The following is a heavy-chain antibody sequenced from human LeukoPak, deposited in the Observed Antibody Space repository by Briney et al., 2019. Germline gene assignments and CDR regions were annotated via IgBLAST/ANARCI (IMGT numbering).Heavy chain of an antibody. J-gene: IGHJ2*01. CDR3: ARYSRHGIAAAPDYWYFDL. Sequence: SGPTLVNPSQTLGLTCTSSGFSLSTSGMCLSWIRQPPGKALECLTLIDWADDKYYSTSLKTRLTISKDTSKNQVVLTMTNMDPVVTATYYCARYSRHGIAAAPDYWYFDLWGRGTLVTVSS. D-gene: IGHD6-13*01. CDR1: GFSLSTSGMC. V-gene: IGHV2-70*01. CDR2: IDWADDK.